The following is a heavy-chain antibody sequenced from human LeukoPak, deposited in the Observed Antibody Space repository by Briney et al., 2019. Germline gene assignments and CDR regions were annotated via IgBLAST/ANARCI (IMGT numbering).Heavy chain of an antibody. CDR2: IYYSGST. CDR1: GGSMSSYY. CDR3: ARETSQKGAHYMDV. J-gene: IGHJ6*03. V-gene: IGHV4-59*01. Sequence: SETLSLTCTVSGGSMSSYYWSWIRPPPGKGLEWIGYIYYSGSTNYNPSLKSRVTISVDTSKNQFSLKLSSVTAADTAVYYCARETSQKGAHYMDVWGKGTTVTISS. D-gene: IGHD3-16*01.